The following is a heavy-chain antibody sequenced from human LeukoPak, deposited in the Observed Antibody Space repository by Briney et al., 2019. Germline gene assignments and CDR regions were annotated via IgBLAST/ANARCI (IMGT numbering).Heavy chain of an antibody. CDR2: IRSKAYGGTT. V-gene: IGHV3-49*03. D-gene: IGHD5-18*01. J-gene: IGHJ5*02. Sequence: QSGRSLGHSWTAAGVTCGDYAMSWFRQAPGKGLEWVGFIRSKAYGGTTEYAASVKGRFTISRDDSKSIAYLQMNSLKTEDTAVYYCTRAPDTARRFDPWGQGTLVTVSS. CDR1: GVTCGDYA. CDR3: TRAPDTARRFDP.